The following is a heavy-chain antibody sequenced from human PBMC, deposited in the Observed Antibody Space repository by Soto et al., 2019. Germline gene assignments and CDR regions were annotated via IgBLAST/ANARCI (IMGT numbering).Heavy chain of an antibody. CDR1: GRSIRSSSYD. CDR3: ATWGGLYAKRNHRSYYFDY. D-gene: IGHD2-8*01. Sequence: AETLSPTCTVSGRSIRSSSYDWGVYRQGAVAALEWIGSIYYSGSTYYNPALNRRATISVDTSKTQFSLQLSSVTAADPAVYYSATWGGLYAKRNHRSYYFDYWRQRT. J-gene: IGHJ4*02. V-gene: IGHV4-39*01. CDR2: IYYSGST.